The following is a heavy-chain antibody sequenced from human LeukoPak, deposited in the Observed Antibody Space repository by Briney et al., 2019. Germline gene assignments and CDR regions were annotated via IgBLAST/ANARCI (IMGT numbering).Heavy chain of an antibody. Sequence: GSSVKVSCKASGYTFTSHCFSWVRQAPGQGLEWIGWVSAYKGNTFYAQKFQGRVTMTTDTYTTTAYMDTRNLRSEAAAVYYCEKYVYYDSSRSLSHDGSNIWGQGTMVTVSS. J-gene: IGHJ3*02. CDR2: VSAYKGNT. D-gene: IGHD3-22*01. CDR1: GYTFTSHC. V-gene: IGHV1-18*01. CDR3: EKYVYYDSSRSLSHDGSNI.